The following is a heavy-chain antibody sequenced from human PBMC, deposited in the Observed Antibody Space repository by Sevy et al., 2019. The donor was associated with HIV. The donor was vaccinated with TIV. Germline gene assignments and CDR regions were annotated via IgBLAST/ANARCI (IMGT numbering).Heavy chain of an antibody. CDR3: AKAPVVVAASLNYGMDV. CDR1: GFTFSSYA. J-gene: IGHJ6*02. V-gene: IGHV3-23*01. D-gene: IGHD2-15*01. CDR2: ISGSGGST. Sequence: GGSLRLSCAASGFTFSSYAMSWVRQAPGKGLEWVSAISGSGGSTYYADSGKGRFTISRDNSKNTLYLQMNSLRAEDTAVYYCAKAPVVVAASLNYGMDVWGQGTTVTVSS.